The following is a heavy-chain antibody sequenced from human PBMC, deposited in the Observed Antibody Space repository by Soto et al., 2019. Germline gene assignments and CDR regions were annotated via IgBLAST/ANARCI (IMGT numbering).Heavy chain of an antibody. J-gene: IGHJ4*02. Sequence: QITLKESGPTLVIPTQPLTLTCTFSGFSRSTSGLGVGWIRQPPGKALEWLALIYWNDDKRYSPSLKARLTSTKDTSKNQVVLTMTNMDPVDTATYYGAHRPSGWDLFDYGGQGTLVTVSA. D-gene: IGHD6-19*01. V-gene: IGHV2-5*01. CDR2: IYWNDDK. CDR3: AHRPSGWDLFDY. CDR1: GFSRSTSGLG.